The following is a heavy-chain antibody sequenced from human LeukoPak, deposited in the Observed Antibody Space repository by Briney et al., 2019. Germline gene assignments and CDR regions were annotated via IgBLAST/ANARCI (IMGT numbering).Heavy chain of an antibody. CDR2: ISYDGSNK. V-gene: IGHV3-30*18. D-gene: IGHD1-1*01. J-gene: IGHJ4*02. Sequence: SGGSLRLSCAASGFTFSSYGMHWVRQAPGKGLEWVAVISYDGSNKYYADSVKGRFTISRDNSKNTLYLQMNSLRAEDTAVYYCAKSYNSYADFDYWGQGTLVTVSS. CDR3: AKSYNSYADFDY. CDR1: GFTFSSYG.